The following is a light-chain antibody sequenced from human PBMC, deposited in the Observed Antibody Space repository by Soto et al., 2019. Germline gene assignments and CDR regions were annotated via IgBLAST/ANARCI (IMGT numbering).Light chain of an antibody. CDR3: QTWGTGIQRV. CDR2: LNSDGSH. V-gene: IGLV4-69*01. CDR1: SGQSSYA. J-gene: IGLJ3*02. Sequence: QPVLTQSPSASASLGASVKLTCTLSSGQSSYAIAWHQQQPEKGPRYLMKLNSDGSHSKGDGIPDRFSGSSSGAERSLTISSIQSEDEADYSCQTWGTGIQRVFGGGTKLTVL.